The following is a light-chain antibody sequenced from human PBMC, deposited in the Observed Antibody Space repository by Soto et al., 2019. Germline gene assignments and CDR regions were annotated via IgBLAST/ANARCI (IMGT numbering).Light chain of an antibody. Sequence: DIQMTQSPSTLSASVGDRVTITCRASQSISSWLAWYQQKPGKAPKLLIYDASSLESGVPSRFSGSGSGTEFTITISSLQPDDFVTYYCQQYNSYQYTFGQGTKLEIK. J-gene: IGKJ2*01. CDR3: QQYNSYQYT. CDR1: QSISSW. CDR2: DAS. V-gene: IGKV1-5*01.